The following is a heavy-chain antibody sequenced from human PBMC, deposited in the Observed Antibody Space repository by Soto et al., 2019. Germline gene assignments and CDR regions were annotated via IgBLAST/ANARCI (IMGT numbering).Heavy chain of an antibody. CDR2: ISYDGSNK. Sequence: PGGSLRLSCAASGFTFSSYGMHWVRQAPGKGLEWVAVISYDGSNKYYADSVKGRFTISRDNSKNTLYLQMNSLRAEDTAVYYCAKVFSVGYSYGFLKAGPDYWGQGTLVTVSS. CDR3: AKVFSVGYSYGFLKAGPDY. J-gene: IGHJ4*02. V-gene: IGHV3-30*18. CDR1: GFTFSSYG. D-gene: IGHD5-18*01.